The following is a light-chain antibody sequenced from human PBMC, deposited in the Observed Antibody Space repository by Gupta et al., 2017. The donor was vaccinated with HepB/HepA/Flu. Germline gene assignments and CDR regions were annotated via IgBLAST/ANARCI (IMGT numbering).Light chain of an antibody. V-gene: IGKV3-15*01. Sequence: EIVMTQSPATLSVSPGERATLSCRASQSVGRNLAWYQQKPGQAPRLLISGTTTRATGIPARFSGSGSGTEFTLTISSLQSEDFAVYYCQQDNTWWTFGQGTKVEIK. CDR2: GTT. CDR1: QSVGRN. CDR3: QQDNTWWT. J-gene: IGKJ1*01.